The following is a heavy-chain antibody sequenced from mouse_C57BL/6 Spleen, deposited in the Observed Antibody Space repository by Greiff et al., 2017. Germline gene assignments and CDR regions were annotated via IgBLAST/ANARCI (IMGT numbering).Heavy chain of an antibody. CDR3: TRMPFTTVVDAWFAY. V-gene: IGHV1-15*01. J-gene: IGHJ3*01. Sequence: QVQLKESGAELVRPGASVTLSCKASGYTFTDYEMHWVKQTPVHGLEWIGAIDPETGGTAYNQKFKGKAILTADKSSSTAYMELRSLTSEASAVYYCTRMPFTTVVDAWFAYWGQGTLVTVAA. CDR1: GYTFTDYE. D-gene: IGHD1-1*01. CDR2: IDPETGGT.